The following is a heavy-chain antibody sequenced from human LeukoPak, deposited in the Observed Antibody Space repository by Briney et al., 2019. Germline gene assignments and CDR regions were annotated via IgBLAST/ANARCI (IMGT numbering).Heavy chain of an antibody. CDR1: EYTFTGYY. D-gene: IGHD2-21*02. J-gene: IGHJ4*02. V-gene: IGHV1-2*02. Sequence: ASVKVSCKASEYTFTGYYMHWVRQAPGQGLEWMGWISPNSGGTNYAQKFQGRVTMTSDTSISTAYMELSRLRSDDTAVYYCARGKTTVYCGGDCYAFDYWGQGSLVTVSS. CDR2: ISPNSGGT. CDR3: ARGKTTVYCGGDCYAFDY.